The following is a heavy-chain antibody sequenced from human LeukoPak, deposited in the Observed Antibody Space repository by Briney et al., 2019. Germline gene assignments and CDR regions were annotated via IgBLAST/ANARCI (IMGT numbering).Heavy chain of an antibody. J-gene: IGHJ4*02. CDR2: IKRDGSGE. CDR3: ASLLGDKTIFDY. Sequence: PGGSLRLSCAASGFIFSSRWMSWVRQAPGKGLEWVANIKRDGSGEYYVDSVKGRFTISRDNAKNSLYLQMNSLRAEDTAGYYCASLLGDKTIFDYWGQGTLVTVSS. V-gene: IGHV3-7*01. CDR1: GFIFSSRW. D-gene: IGHD1-26*01.